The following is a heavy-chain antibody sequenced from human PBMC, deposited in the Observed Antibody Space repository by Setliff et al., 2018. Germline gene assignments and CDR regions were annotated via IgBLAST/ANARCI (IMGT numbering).Heavy chain of an antibody. D-gene: IGHD6-19*01. CDR2: IYYSGST. CDR3: ARVSQYSSGWYYYYYYGMDV. Sequence: PSETLSLTCAVPGYSISSGYYWGWIRQPPGKGLEWIGSIYYSGSTYYNPSLKSRVTISVDTSKNQFSLKLSSVTAADTAVYYCARVSQYSSGWYYYYYYGMDVWGQGTTVTVSS. CDR1: GYSISSGYY. J-gene: IGHJ6*02. V-gene: IGHV4-38-2*01.